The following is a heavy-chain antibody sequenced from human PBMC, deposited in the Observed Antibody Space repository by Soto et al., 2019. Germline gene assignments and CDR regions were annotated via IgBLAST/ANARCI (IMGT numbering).Heavy chain of an antibody. Sequence: PGGSLRLSCGSSGFSFSDYYMSWMRQAPGKGLEWVSRISGSGSTAHYADSVKGRFTVSRDNAKNSLYLQMTSLRAEDSAVYYCVRDGSVRRMDVWGQGTTVTVSS. D-gene: IGHD3-10*01. CDR2: ISGSGSTA. J-gene: IGHJ6*02. CDR1: GFSFSDYY. V-gene: IGHV3-11*01. CDR3: VRDGSVRRMDV.